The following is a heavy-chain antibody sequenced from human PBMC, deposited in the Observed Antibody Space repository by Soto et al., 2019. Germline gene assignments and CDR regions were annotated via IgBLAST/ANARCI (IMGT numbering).Heavy chain of an antibody. CDR3: AKETNMVRGPPPFDY. J-gene: IGHJ4*02. Sequence: VGSLRLSCAASGFTFSSYGMHWVRQAPGKGLEWVAVISYDGSNKYYADSVKGRFTISRDNSKNTLYLQMNSLRAEDTAVYYCAKETNMVRGPPPFDYWGQRTLLTVSS. CDR2: ISYDGSNK. V-gene: IGHV3-30*18. D-gene: IGHD3-10*01. CDR1: GFTFSSYG.